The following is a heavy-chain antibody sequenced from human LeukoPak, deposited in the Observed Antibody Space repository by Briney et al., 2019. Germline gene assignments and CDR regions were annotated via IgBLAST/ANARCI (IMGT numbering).Heavy chain of an antibody. Sequence: ASVKVSCKASGYTFTGYYMHWMRQAPGQGPEWMGWINPNSGGTNYAQKFQGRVTMTRDTSISTAYMELSRLRSDDTAVYYCARGSIAAAGIHYFDYWGQGTLVTVSS. CDR1: GYTFTGYY. V-gene: IGHV1-2*02. D-gene: IGHD6-13*01. CDR2: INPNSGGT. J-gene: IGHJ4*02. CDR3: ARGSIAAAGIHYFDY.